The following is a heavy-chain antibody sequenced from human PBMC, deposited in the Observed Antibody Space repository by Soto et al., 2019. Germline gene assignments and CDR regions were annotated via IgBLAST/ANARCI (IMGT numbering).Heavy chain of an antibody. Sequence: SQTLSLTCAISGDSVSSNSAAWNWIRQSPSRGLEWLGRTYYRSKWFNEYALSVKSRISINADTSKNQLSLQLSSVTLEDTAVYYCVRDGDGSGRTDFQYWGQGTLVTVSS. J-gene: IGHJ4*02. CDR1: GDSVSSNSAA. V-gene: IGHV6-1*01. D-gene: IGHD3-3*01. CDR2: TYYRSKWFN. CDR3: VRDGDGSGRTDFQY.